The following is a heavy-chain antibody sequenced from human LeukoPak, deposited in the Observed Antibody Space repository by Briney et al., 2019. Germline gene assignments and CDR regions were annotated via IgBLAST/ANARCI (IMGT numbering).Heavy chain of an antibody. CDR2: IKQDGSEK. CDR3: AREVGATDDYYYYMDV. J-gene: IGHJ6*03. V-gene: IGHV3-7*01. Sequence: KAGGSLRLSCAASGFTFSSYWMSWVRQAPGKGLEWVANIKQDGSEKYYMDSVKGRFTISRDNAKNSLYLQMNSLRAEDTAVYYCAREVGATDDYYYYMDVWGKGTTVTVSS. CDR1: GFTFSSYW. D-gene: IGHD1-26*01.